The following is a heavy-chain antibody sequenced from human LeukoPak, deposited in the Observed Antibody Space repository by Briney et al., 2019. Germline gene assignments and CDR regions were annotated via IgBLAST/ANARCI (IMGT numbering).Heavy chain of an antibody. CDR3: ARQSRVALMGDAFDI. J-gene: IGHJ3*02. D-gene: IGHD2-8*01. CDR1: GGSFSGYY. Sequence: SETLSLTCAVYGGSFSGYYWSWIRQPPGKGLEWIGEINHSGSTNYNPSLKSRVTISVDPSKNKFSLELSSVTAADTAVYYCARQSRVALMGDAFDIWGQGTMVTVSS. V-gene: IGHV4-34*01. CDR2: INHSGST.